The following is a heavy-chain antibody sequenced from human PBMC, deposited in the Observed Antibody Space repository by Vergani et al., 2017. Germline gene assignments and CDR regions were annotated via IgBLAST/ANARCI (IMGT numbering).Heavy chain of an antibody. V-gene: IGHV4-30-4*08. CDR3: ARADYYDSSGHDFDY. CDR1: GGSISSGDYY. D-gene: IGHD3-22*01. CDR2: IYYSGST. Sequence: QVQLQESSPGLVKPSHTLSLTCTVSGGSISSGDYYWSWIRQPPGKGLEWIGYIYYSGSTYYNPSLKSRVTISVDTSKNQFSLKLSSVTAADTAVYYCARADYYDSSGHDFDYWGQGTLVTVSS. J-gene: IGHJ4*02.